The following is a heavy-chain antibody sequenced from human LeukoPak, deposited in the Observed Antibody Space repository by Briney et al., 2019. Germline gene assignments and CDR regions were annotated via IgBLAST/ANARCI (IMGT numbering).Heavy chain of an antibody. D-gene: IGHD1-14*01. J-gene: IGHJ4*02. Sequence: GGSLRLSCAASGFTFNSCAMSWVRQAPGKGLEWVSAIGGNGDRTYYADSVKGRFTISRDNSKNTLYLQMHSLRAEDTALYYCARPQYTTVWDPFDSWGQGTLVTVSS. CDR1: GFTFNSCA. CDR3: ARPQYTTVWDPFDS. CDR2: IGGNGDRT. V-gene: IGHV3-23*01.